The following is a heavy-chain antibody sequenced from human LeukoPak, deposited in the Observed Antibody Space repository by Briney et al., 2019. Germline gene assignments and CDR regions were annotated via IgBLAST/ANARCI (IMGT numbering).Heavy chain of an antibody. CDR3: ARDPRNVGLAP. CDR2: NNGDGSTT. D-gene: IGHD2-15*01. Sequence: GGSLRLSCVASGLSLSGYWMYWVRQAPGKGLMYISRNNGDGSTTNYADVVKGRFTMSRDNVKNTLYLQMNSQRVEDTAVYYCARDPRNVGLAPWGQGTLVTVSS. V-gene: IGHV3-74*01. CDR1: GLSLSGYW. J-gene: IGHJ5*02.